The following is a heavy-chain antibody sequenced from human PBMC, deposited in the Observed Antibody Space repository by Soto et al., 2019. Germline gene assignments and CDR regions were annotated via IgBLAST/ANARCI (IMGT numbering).Heavy chain of an antibody. CDR3: ARAHAPTLPFDY. Sequence: LSLTCTVSGGATRNVYWRWIRQPPGKRLEWIGFIFHSGNAKYNPSLKSRVTISIDTSKSRFSLSLDSVTAADTAVYFCARAHAPTLPFDYWGLGTLVTVSS. CDR2: IFHSGNA. J-gene: IGHJ4*01. D-gene: IGHD2-15*01. CDR1: GGATRNVY. V-gene: IGHV4-59*01.